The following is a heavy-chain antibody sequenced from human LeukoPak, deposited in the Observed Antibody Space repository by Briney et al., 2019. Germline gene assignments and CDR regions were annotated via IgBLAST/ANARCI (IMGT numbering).Heavy chain of an antibody. Sequence: GGSLRLSCAASGFTFSNAWMSWVRQAPGKGLEWVGRIKSKTDGGTTDYAAPVKGRFTISRDDSKNTLYLQMNSLKTEDTAVYYCTTDLSWGITNGGDAFDIWGQGTMVTVSS. CDR1: GFTFSNAW. J-gene: IGHJ3*02. V-gene: IGHV3-15*01. CDR2: IKSKTDGGTT. CDR3: TTDLSWGITNGGDAFDI. D-gene: IGHD4-23*01.